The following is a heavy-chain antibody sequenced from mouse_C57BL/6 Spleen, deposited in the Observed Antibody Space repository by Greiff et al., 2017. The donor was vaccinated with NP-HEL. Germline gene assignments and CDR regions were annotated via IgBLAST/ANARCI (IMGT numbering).Heavy chain of an antibody. Sequence: EVMLVESGGGLVKPGGSLKLSCAASGFTFSSYAMSWVRQTPEKRLEWVATISDGGSYTYYPDNVKGRFTISRDNAKNNLYLQMSHLKSEDTAMYYCAREYYGSSSDYFDYWGQGTTLTVSS. CDR2: ISDGGSYT. CDR1: GFTFSSYA. V-gene: IGHV5-4*01. J-gene: IGHJ2*01. D-gene: IGHD1-1*01. CDR3: AREYYGSSSDYFDY.